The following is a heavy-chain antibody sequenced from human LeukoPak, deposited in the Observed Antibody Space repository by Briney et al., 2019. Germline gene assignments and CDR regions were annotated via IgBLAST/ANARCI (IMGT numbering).Heavy chain of an antibody. V-gene: IGHV3-66*02. CDR2: LYSGGAT. J-gene: IGHJ3*01. Sequence: GGSLRLSCTASGFIVNLSYMSWVRQAPGKGPEWFSVLYSGGATYNADSVKGRFTISRDNSKNTVYLQMNNLRPEDSAVYFCARGNERIVGAYDSFDLWGQGTMVTV. CDR1: GFIVNLSY. D-gene: IGHD1-26*01. CDR3: ARGNERIVGAYDSFDL.